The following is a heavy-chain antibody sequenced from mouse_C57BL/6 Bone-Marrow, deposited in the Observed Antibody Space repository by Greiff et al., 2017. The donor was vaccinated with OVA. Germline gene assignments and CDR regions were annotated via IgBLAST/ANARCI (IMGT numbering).Heavy chain of an antibody. CDR3: ARYGYYDYAMDY. J-gene: IGHJ4*01. CDR2: INPGSGGT. D-gene: IGHD2-3*01. CDR1: GYAFTNYL. Sequence: VQLQESGAELVRPGTSVKVSCKASGYAFTNYLLEWVKQRPGQGLEWIGVINPGSGGTNYNEKFKGKATLTADKSSSTAHMQLSSLTSEDSAVYFCARYGYYDYAMDYWGQGTSVTVSS. V-gene: IGHV1-54*01.